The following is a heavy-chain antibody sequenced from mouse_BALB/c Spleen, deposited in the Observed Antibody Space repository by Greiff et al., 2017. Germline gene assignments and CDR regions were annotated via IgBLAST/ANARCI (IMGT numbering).Heavy chain of an antibody. V-gene: IGHV5-12-1*01. D-gene: IGHD2-4*01. Sequence: EVKLMESGGGLVKPGGSLKLSCAASGFAFSSYDMSWVRQTPEKRLEWVAYISSGGGSTYYPDTMKGRFTISRDNAKNTLYLQMSSLKSEDTAMYYCARRLRGNAMDYWGQGTSVTVSS. CDR3: ARRLRGNAMDY. CDR1: GFAFSSYD. J-gene: IGHJ4*01. CDR2: ISSGGGST.